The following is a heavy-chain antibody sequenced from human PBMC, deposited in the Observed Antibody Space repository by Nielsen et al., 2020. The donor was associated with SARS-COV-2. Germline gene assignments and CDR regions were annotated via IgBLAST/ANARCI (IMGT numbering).Heavy chain of an antibody. CDR1: GFTFSNYR. CDR2: ISSGGDYA. J-gene: IGHJ4*02. V-gene: IGHV3-21*04. CDR3: ARDAAYSRFDY. Sequence: GESLKISCAASGFTFSNYRMNWVRQAPGKGLEWVASISSGGDYAYDADSVRGRFTISRDNAKNSLYLQMNSLRAEDTAVYYCARDAAYSRFDYWGQGTLVTVSS. D-gene: IGHD4-11*01.